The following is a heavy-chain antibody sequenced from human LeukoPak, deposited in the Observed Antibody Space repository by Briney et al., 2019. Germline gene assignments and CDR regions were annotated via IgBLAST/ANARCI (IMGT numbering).Heavy chain of an antibody. J-gene: IGHJ4*02. D-gene: IGHD6-19*01. Sequence: GGSLRLSCAASGFTVSSNYMSWVRQAPGKGLEWVSVIFRDGTTYYADSVKGRFAISRDNSKNTLSLEMNSLRAEDTAIYYCASLSLSYSSGWYWIDYWGQGTLVTVSP. V-gene: IGHV3-53*01. CDR1: GFTVSSNY. CDR3: ASLSLSYSSGWYWIDY. CDR2: IFRDGTT.